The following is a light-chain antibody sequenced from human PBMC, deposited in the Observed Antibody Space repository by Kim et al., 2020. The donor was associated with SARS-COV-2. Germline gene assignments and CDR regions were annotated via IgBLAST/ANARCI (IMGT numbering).Light chain of an antibody. V-gene: IGKV1-6*01. CDR1: QGIRNG. CDR2: AAS. Sequence: IEMTQSPSSLSASVGDRVTITCRASQGIRNGLGWYQQKPGKAPKLLISAASSLQSGVPSRFSGSGSGTEFTLTISNLQPEDFATYYCLQDYNYPRTFGQGTKVEIK. CDR3: LQDYNYPRT. J-gene: IGKJ1*01.